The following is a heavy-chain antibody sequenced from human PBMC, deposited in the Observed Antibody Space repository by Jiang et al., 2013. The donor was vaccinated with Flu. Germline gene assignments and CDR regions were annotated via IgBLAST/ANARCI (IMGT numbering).Heavy chain of an antibody. V-gene: IGHV1-3*01. CDR2: INAGNGNT. CDR3: AREGIQLWLSNAFDI. Sequence: VSCKASGYTFTSYAMHWVRQAPGQRLEWMGWINAGNGNTKYSQKFQGRVTITRDTSASTAYMELSSLRSEDTAVYYCAREGIQLWLSNAFDIWGQGTMVTVSS. CDR1: GYTFTSYA. J-gene: IGHJ3*02. D-gene: IGHD5-18*01.